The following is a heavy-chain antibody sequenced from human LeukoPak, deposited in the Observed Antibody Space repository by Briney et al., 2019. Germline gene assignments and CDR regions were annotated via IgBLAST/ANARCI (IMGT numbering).Heavy chain of an antibody. J-gene: IGHJ4*02. Sequence: GGSLRLSCAASGLTFSSYSMNCVRQAPGKGLEWVSYISSSRSTIYYADSVKGRFTISRDNAKNSLYLQMNSLRDEDTAVYYCAPLGYCSGGSCQGLVYWGQGTLVTVSS. CDR2: ISSSRSTI. CDR1: GLTFSSYS. CDR3: APLGYCSGGSCQGLVY. D-gene: IGHD2-15*01. V-gene: IGHV3-48*02.